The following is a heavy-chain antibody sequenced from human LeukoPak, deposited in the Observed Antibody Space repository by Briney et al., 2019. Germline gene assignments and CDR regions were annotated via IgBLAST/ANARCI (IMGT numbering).Heavy chain of an antibody. V-gene: IGHV4-38-2*02. CDR2: IDHSGST. CDR3: ARRTYVWGSYRYSDYYYYMDV. J-gene: IGHJ6*03. Sequence: SETLSLTCTVSGYSISSGYYWGWIRQPPGKGLEWTGSIDHSGSTYYNPSLKSRITISVDTSKNQFSLKLSSVTAADTAVYYCARRTYVWGSYRYSDYYYYMDVWGKGTTVTVSS. D-gene: IGHD3-16*02. CDR1: GYSISSGYY.